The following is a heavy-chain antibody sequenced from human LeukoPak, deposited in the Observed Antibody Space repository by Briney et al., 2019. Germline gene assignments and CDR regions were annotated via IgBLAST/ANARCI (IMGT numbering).Heavy chain of an antibody. V-gene: IGHV3-23*01. CDR1: GFTFSSYA. Sequence: PGGSLRLSCAASGFTFSSYAMSWVRQAPGKGLEWVSSISVSGGATNYAGSVKGRFTISRDNSKNTLYLQVNSLRAEDTAVYYCARVDGYNSGWLDYWGQGTLVTVSS. D-gene: IGHD6-19*01. CDR3: ARVDGYNSGWLDY. CDR2: ISVSGGAT. J-gene: IGHJ4*02.